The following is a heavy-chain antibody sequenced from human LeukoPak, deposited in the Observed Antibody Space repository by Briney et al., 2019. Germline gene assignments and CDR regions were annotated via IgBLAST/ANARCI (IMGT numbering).Heavy chain of an antibody. V-gene: IGHV4-4*07. CDR1: GGSISSYY. D-gene: IGHD3-22*01. Sequence: SETLSLTCTVSGGSISSYYWSWIRQPAGKGLEWIGRIYTSGSTNYNPSLKSRVTMSVDTSKNQFSLKLSSVTAADTAVYYCARGIDHSGYYYWYFDLWGRGTLVTVSS. CDR3: ARGIDHSGYYYWYFDL. J-gene: IGHJ2*01. CDR2: IYTSGST.